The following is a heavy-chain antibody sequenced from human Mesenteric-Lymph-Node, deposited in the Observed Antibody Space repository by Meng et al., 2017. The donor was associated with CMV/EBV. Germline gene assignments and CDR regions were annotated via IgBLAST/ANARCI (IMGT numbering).Heavy chain of an antibody. D-gene: IGHD3-22*01. CDR2: INDNGGAR. CDR1: RFRFDDYG. V-gene: IGHV3-20*04. Sequence: GESLKISCAASRFRFDDYGMNWVRQAPGKGLEWVAGINDNGGARFYADSVQGRFTISRDSAKNSLYLQMDSLRAEDTALYYCARVQGHYDSSGYYNSYYYYAMDVWGQGTAVTVSS. CDR3: ARVQGHYDSSGYYNSYYYYAMDV. J-gene: IGHJ6*02.